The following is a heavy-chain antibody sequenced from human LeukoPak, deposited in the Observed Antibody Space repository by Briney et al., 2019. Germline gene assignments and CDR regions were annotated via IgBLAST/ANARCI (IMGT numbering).Heavy chain of an antibody. CDR3: AKDYCRDGNCPFPFLDS. CDR1: GFTLTNHG. J-gene: IGHJ4*02. V-gene: IGHV3-23*01. Sequence: PGGSLRLSCAVSGFTLTNHGVSWVRQAPGKGLEWVSIITGTGGKYYGDSVKGRFVLSRDNFKNTLYMQMSSLRAEDTATYYCAKDYCRDGNCPFPFLDSWGQGTLVTVSS. D-gene: IGHD2-15*01. CDR2: ITGTGGK.